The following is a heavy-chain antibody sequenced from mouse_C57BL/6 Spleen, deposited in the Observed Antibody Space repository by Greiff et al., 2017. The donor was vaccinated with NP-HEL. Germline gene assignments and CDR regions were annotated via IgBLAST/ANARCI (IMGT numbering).Heavy chain of an antibody. Sequence: VQLQQPGAELVMPGASVKLSCKASGYTFTSYWMHWVKQRPGQGLEWIGEIDPSDSYTNYNQKFKGKSTLTVDKSSSTAYMQLSSLTSEDSAVYYCARNYYGSSWYFDYWGQGTTLTVSS. V-gene: IGHV1-69*01. CDR2: IDPSDSYT. J-gene: IGHJ2*01. CDR1: GYTFTSYW. D-gene: IGHD1-1*01. CDR3: ARNYYGSSWYFDY.